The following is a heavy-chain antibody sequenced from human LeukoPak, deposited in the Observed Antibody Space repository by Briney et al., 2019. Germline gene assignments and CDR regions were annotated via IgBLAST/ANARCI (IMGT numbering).Heavy chain of an antibody. Sequence: GGSLRLSCAASGFTFSSYAMSWVRQAPGKGLEWVSSISSSSSYIYYADSVKGRFTISRDNAKNSLYLQMNSLRAEDTAVYYCARSLEPTYYDFWSGYPPKAFDYWGQGTLVTVSS. J-gene: IGHJ4*02. CDR1: GFTFSSYA. CDR3: ARSLEPTYYDFWSGYPPKAFDY. CDR2: ISSSSSYI. D-gene: IGHD3-3*01. V-gene: IGHV3-21*01.